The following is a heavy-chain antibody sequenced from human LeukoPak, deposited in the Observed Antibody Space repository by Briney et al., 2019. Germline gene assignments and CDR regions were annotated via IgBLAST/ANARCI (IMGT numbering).Heavy chain of an antibody. CDR3: ARRGYSYGYFDY. J-gene: IGHJ4*02. V-gene: IGHV5-51*01. CDR1: GYSFTSYW. Sequence: GESLKISCKGSGYSFTSYWIGWVRQMPGKGLECMGIIYPGDSDTRYSPSFQGQVTISAHKSISTAYLQWSSLEASDTAMYYWARRGYSYGYFDYWGQGTLVTVSS. CDR2: IYPGDSDT. D-gene: IGHD5-18*01.